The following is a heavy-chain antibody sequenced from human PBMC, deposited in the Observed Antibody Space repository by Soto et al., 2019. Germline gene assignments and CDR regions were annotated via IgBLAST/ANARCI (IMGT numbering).Heavy chain of an antibody. CDR3: ARHHTSGDEAYFDY. J-gene: IGHJ4*02. CDR2: IYYSGST. V-gene: IGHV4-39*01. D-gene: IGHD3-16*01. Sequence: QLQLQESGPGLVKPSETLSLTCTVSGGSISSSSYYWGWIRQPPEKGLEGIGSIYYSGSTYYNPSLKSRVTISVDTSKNQVPRKLGSVTAADTAVYYCARHHTSGDEAYFDYWGQGTLVTVSS. CDR1: GGSISSSSYY.